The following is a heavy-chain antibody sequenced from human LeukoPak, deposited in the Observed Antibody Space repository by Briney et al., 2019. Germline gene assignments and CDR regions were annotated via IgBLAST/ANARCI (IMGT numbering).Heavy chain of an antibody. J-gene: IGHJ4*02. D-gene: IGHD2-2*01. V-gene: IGHV1-8*01. CDR2: MNPNSGNT. CDR1: GYTFTSYD. CDR3: ARTLTRRAVVPAAPRGFGY. Sequence: ASVKVSCKASGYTFTSYDINWVRQATGQGLEWMGWMNPNSGNTGYAQKFQGRVTMTRNTSISTAYMELSSLRSEDTAVYYCARTLTRRAVVPAAPRGFGYWGQGTLVTVSS.